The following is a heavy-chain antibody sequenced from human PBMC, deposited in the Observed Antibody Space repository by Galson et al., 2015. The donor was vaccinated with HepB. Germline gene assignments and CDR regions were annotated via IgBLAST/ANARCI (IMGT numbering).Heavy chain of an antibody. D-gene: IGHD1-26*01. CDR1: GFTFGDYA. V-gene: IGHV3-49*03. CDR3: TRDRFWELPSYYFDY. Sequence: SLRLSCAASGFTFGDYAMSWFRQAPGKGLEWVGFIRSKAYGGTTEYAASVKGRFTISRDDSKSIAYLQMNSLKTEDTAVYYCTRDRFWELPSYYFDYWGQGTLVTVSS. CDR2: IRSKAYGGTT. J-gene: IGHJ4*02.